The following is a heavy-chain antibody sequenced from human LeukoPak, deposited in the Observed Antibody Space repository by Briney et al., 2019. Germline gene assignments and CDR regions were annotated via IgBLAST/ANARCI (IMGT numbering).Heavy chain of an antibody. CDR3: ARENTVANYFDY. Sequence: ASVTVSCKASGDTFSNFVISWVRQAPGQGLEWMGRIVPLLGVANYAQILQGRVTITADKSADTAYMGLSSLRSNDTAVYYCARENTVANYFDYWGQGTLVTVSS. D-gene: IGHD4-11*01. J-gene: IGHJ4*02. V-gene: IGHV1-69*04. CDR2: IVPLLGVA. CDR1: GDTFSNFV.